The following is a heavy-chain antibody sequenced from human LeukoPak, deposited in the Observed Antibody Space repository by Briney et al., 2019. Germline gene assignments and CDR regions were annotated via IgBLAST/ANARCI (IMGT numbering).Heavy chain of an antibody. CDR1: GFTFSTYA. Sequence: PGGSLRFPCAASGFTFSTYAMSWVRQAPGKGLEWVSLISGSGGGTYYANSVKGRFTISRDNSKNTLYLQMDSLRTEDTAVYYCAKERATTTTLEYWGQGTLITVSS. J-gene: IGHJ4*02. CDR2: ISGSGGGT. D-gene: IGHD1-26*01. CDR3: AKERATTTTLEY. V-gene: IGHV3-23*01.